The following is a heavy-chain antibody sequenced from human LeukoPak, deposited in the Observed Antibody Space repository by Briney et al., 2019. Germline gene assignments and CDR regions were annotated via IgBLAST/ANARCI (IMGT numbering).Heavy chain of an antibody. V-gene: IGHV3-15*01. CDR2: IKWKKDGGTP. D-gene: IGHD2-2*01. CDR1: GFTFSNAW. J-gene: IGHJ6*02. CDR3: ATDTHCSTIGCRGPNYYYGLDV. Sequence: GGPLRLSCGASGFTFSNAWMRGVRQARGKGLEWGGRIKWKKDGGTPDHAAPVKGRFTISRDDSTNTVYLEITSLKTEDTAVYYCATDTHCSTIGCRGPNYYYGLDVWGQGTTVTVSS.